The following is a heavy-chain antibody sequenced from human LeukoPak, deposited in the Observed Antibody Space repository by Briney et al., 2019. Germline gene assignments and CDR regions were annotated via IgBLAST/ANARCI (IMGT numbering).Heavy chain of an antibody. CDR2: ITYDGKNK. V-gene: IGHV3-30*03. CDR3: ARGPPRRDVLYDSSGYKTKAFDY. CDR1: GFTFKNYG. J-gene: IGHJ4*02. D-gene: IGHD3-22*01. Sequence: GRSLRLSCAASGFTFKNYGMHWVRQAPGKGLEWITVITYDGKNKYYADSVKGRFTISKDNSKNMLYLQMDSLTAEDTAVYYCARGPPRRDVLYDSSGYKTKAFDYWGQGTLVSVSS.